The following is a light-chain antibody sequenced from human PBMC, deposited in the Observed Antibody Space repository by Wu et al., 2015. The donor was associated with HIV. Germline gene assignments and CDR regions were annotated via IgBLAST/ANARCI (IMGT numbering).Light chain of an antibody. Sequence: VTLDXPGESTTIVYYLDLLXTKTRESSKTPDRTLPSTLRMGVPSRFSGSRSGTEFTLTIXGLQPEDVATYYCQRYNTVPRTFGQGTKVEIK. J-gene: IGKJ1*01. CDR2: LPS. CDR3: QRYNTVPRT. V-gene: IGKV1-27*01. CDR1: TTIVYY.